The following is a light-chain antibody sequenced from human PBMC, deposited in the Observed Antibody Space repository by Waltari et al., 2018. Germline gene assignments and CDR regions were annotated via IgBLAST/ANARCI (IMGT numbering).Light chain of an antibody. J-gene: IGKJ1*01. Sequence: IVFTQSPGTLSLSPGERATLSCRASQSVSIYLAWYQQKPGQAPRLLLSHTSTRAPCLPDRFSGSGSGTDFSLTISGLEPEDFAVYYCQHYKNLPVSFGQGTRVEIK. CDR2: HTS. V-gene: IGKV3-20*01. CDR3: QHYKNLPVS. CDR1: QSVSIY.